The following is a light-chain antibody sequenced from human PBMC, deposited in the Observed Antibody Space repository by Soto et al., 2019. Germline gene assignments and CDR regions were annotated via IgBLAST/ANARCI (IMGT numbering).Light chain of an antibody. CDR1: KSVSRSY. V-gene: IGKV3-20*01. Sequence: EIVLTQSPGTLSLSPGERATLSCRASKSVSRSYLAWYQQKPGQAPRLLIYGASSRATGIPDRFSGSGSGTDFTLTISRLEPEDFAVYYCQQYGSSPGFTFGPGTKVDIK. CDR3: QQYGSSPGFT. J-gene: IGKJ3*01. CDR2: GAS.